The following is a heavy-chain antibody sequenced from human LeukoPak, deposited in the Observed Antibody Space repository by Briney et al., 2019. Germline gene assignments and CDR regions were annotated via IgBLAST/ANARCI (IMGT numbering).Heavy chain of an antibody. J-gene: IGHJ6*03. CDR2: MNPNSGNT. Sequence: ASVKVSCKASGYTFTNYDINWVRQATGQGLEWMGWMNPNSGNTGYAQKFQGRVTITRNTSISTAYMELSSLRSEDTAVYYCARGSGAVADYYYYMEVWGKGTTVTVSS. CDR1: GYTFTNYD. D-gene: IGHD6-19*01. V-gene: IGHV1-8*03. CDR3: ARGSGAVADYYYYMEV.